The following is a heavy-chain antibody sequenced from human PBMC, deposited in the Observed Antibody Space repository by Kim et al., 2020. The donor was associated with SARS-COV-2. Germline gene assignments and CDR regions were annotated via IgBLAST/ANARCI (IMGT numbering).Heavy chain of an antibody. V-gene: IGHV3-23*01. CDR3: AKYRKYSSSSVFDY. Sequence: ADSVKGRFTISRDNSKNTLYLQMNSLRAEDTAVYYCAKYRKYSSSSVFDYWGQGTLVTVSS. D-gene: IGHD6-6*01. J-gene: IGHJ4*02.